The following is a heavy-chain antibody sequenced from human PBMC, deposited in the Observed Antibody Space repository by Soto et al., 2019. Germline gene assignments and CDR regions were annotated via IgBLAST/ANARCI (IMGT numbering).Heavy chain of an antibody. Sequence: EVQLVEPGGGLIQPGGSLRLSCAASGFTVSSNYMSWVRQAPGNGLGWVSVIYSGGSTYYADSVKGRFTISRDNSKNTLYLSMNRLRAEDTAVYYCAREGSPYGDYLAYDYGGQGTLVTVSS. V-gene: IGHV3-53*01. D-gene: IGHD4-17*01. CDR2: IYSGGST. J-gene: IGHJ4*02. CDR3: AREGSPYGDYLAYDY. CDR1: GFTVSSNY.